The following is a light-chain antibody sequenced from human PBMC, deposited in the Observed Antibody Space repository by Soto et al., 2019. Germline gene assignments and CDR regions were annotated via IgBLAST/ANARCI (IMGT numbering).Light chain of an antibody. CDR3: QQYNSYVYT. J-gene: IGKJ2*01. Sequence: DIQMTQSPSTLSASVGDRVTITCRASQSISSWLAWYQQKPGKAPKLLIYKASSLESGFPSRFSGSGSGTDFTLTISSRQSEDFATYYCQQYNSYVYTFGQGTKLEIK. CDR1: QSISSW. CDR2: KAS. V-gene: IGKV1-5*03.